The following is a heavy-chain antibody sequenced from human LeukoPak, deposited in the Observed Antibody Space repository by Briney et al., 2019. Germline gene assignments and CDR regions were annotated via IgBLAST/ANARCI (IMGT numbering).Heavy chain of an antibody. V-gene: IGHV3-7*01. D-gene: IGHD6-19*01. CDR1: GFTFSSYS. Sequence: GGSLRLSCAASGFTFSSYSMNWVRQAPGKGLEWVANIKQDGSEKYYVDSVKGQFTISRDNAKNSLYLQMNSLRAEDTAVYYCARSQSGWYGGDDYWGQGTLVTVSS. CDR2: IKQDGSEK. CDR3: ARSQSGWYGGDDY. J-gene: IGHJ4*02.